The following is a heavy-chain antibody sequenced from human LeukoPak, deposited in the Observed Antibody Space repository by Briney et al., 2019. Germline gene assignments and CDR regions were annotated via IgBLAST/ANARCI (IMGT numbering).Heavy chain of an antibody. J-gene: IGHJ4*02. CDR1: GYTFTSFD. CDR3: ARGRWAYYFDY. CDR2: MKSNNGHT. Sequence: ASVKVSCKASGYTFTSFDFNWVRQATGQGLEWMGWMKSNNGHTGYAQKFQGRVTMTRNTSISTAYMELSSLRSEDTAVYYCARGRWAYYFDYWGQGTLVTVSS. D-gene: IGHD1-26*01. V-gene: IGHV1-8*01.